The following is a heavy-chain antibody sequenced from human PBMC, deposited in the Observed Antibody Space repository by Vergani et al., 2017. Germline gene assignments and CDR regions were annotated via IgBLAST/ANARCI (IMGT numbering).Heavy chain of an antibody. Sequence: QVQLQQWGAGLLKPSETLSLTCTVSGGSISSGGYYWSWIRQHPGKGLEWIGYIYYSGSTYYNPSLKSRVTISVDTSKNQFSLKLSSVTAADTAVYYCARDPSYCSSTSCYPRNWFDPWGQGTLVTVSS. D-gene: IGHD2-2*01. CDR2: IYYSGST. V-gene: IGHV4-31*03. CDR1: GGSISSGGYY. J-gene: IGHJ5*02. CDR3: ARDPSYCSSTSCYPRNWFDP.